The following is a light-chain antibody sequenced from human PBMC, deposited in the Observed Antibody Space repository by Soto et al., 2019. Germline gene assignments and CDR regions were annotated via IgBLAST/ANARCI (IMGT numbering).Light chain of an antibody. CDR2: DAS. J-gene: IGKJ5*01. CDR3: QQHSNWPPIT. Sequence: EIVLTQSPGTLSLSPGERATLSCRASQSVGSYLAWYQHKPGQAPRLLISDASDRATGIPGRFSGSGSGTDFTLTISSLEPEDFAVYYCQQHSNWPPITFGQGTRLEIK. V-gene: IGKV3-11*01. CDR1: QSVGSY.